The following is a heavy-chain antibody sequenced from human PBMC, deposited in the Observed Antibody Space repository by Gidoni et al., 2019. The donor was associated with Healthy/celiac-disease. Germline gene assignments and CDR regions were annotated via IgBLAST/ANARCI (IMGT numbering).Heavy chain of an antibody. CDR2: IRSKAYGGTT. J-gene: IGHJ6*02. V-gene: IGHV3-49*02. D-gene: IGHD2-15*01. Sequence: GWVGFIRSKAYGGTTEYAASVKGRFTISRDDSKSIAYLQMNSLKTEDTAVYYCTRDPRDIVVVVAATPNYYYGMDVWGQGTTVTVSS. CDR3: TRDPRDIVVVVAATPNYYYGMDV.